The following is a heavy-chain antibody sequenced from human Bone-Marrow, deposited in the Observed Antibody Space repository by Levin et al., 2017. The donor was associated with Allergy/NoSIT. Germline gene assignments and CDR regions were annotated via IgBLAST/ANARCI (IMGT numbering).Heavy chain of an antibody. CDR1: GGSFSGYY. CDR3: ARGRVSSYDILTGYHKNLFDY. V-gene: IGHV4-34*01. D-gene: IGHD3-9*01. CDR2: INHSGST. Sequence: SETLSLTCAVYGGSFSGYYWSWIRQPPGKGLEWIGEINHSGSTNYNPSLKSRVTISVDTSKNQFSLKLSSVTAADTAVYYCARGRVSSYDILTGYHKNLFDYWGQGTLVTVSS. J-gene: IGHJ4*02.